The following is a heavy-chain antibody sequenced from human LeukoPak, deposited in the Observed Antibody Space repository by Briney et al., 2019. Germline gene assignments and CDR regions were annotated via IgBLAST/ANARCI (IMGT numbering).Heavy chain of an antibody. V-gene: IGHV3-21*01. CDR1: GFTFSSYS. CDR2: ISSSSSYI. Sequence: GGSLRLSCAASGFTFSSYSMNWARQAPGKGLEWVSSISSSSSYIYYADSVKGRFTISRDNAKNSLYLQMNSLRAEDTAVYYCARDRDYGGNSFDYWGQGTLVTVSS. J-gene: IGHJ4*02. D-gene: IGHD4-23*01. CDR3: ARDRDYGGNSFDY.